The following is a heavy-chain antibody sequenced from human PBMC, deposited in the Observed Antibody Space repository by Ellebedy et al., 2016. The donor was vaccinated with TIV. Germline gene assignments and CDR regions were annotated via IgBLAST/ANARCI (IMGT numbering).Heavy chain of an antibody. CDR2: IGTAGDT. CDR3: ARATNGLDL. Sequence: GESLKISCAASGFTFRSHDMRWVRQATGKGLEWVSAIGTAGDTYYPGSVKGRFTISRENAKHSLYFQMNSLRAGDTAVYYCARATNGLDLWGRGTLVTVSS. V-gene: IGHV3-13*01. D-gene: IGHD2-8*01. CDR1: GFTFRSHD. J-gene: IGHJ2*01.